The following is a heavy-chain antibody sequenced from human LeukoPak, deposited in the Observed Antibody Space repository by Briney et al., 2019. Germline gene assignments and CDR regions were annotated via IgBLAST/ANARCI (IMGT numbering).Heavy chain of an antibody. J-gene: IGHJ4*02. V-gene: IGHV4-34*01. CDR2: IHYSGSP. CDR1: GGSFSGYY. CDR3: ARGVFSRDDYIWGSYRLHLDF. Sequence: SETLSLACAVYGGSFSGYYWSWIRQPPGKGMGWVGEIHYSGSPNYNPSLKSRVTISVDTSKNQYSLKLSSVTAADPAVYCCARGVFSRDDYIWGSYRLHLDFWGEGTLVRVSS. D-gene: IGHD3-16*02.